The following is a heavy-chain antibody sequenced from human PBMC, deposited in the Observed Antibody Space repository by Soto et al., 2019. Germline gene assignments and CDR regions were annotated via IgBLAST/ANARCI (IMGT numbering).Heavy chain of an antibody. V-gene: IGHV3-74*01. J-gene: IGHJ6*04. D-gene: IGHD3-10*01. CDR2: IDNAGTDS. CDR3: ARGWFGPDV. CDR1: GFTFSGRS. Sequence: EVQLVESGGGLVQPGGSLRLSCAASGFTFSGRSMHWVRQAPGKGLVWVSGIDNAGTDSTYADSVQGRFTSSRDNAKNTLYLQMNRLRVEDTAVYYCARGWFGPDVWGKGTTVTVSS.